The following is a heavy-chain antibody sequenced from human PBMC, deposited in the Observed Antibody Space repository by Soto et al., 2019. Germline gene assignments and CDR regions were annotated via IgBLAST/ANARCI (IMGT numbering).Heavy chain of an antibody. D-gene: IGHD3-3*01. Sequence: QAGGSMRLSCAASGFTFSSYAMSWVRQAAGKGLEWVSAISGSGGSTYYADSVKGRFTSSRDNSKNTLYLQRNSLRAEDTAVYYCANEGAVLRFLEWFPSEDYIASWGQGTLVTVSS. V-gene: IGHV3-23*01. CDR3: ANEGAVLRFLEWFPSEDYIAS. CDR2: ISGSGGST. CDR1: GFTFSSYA. J-gene: IGHJ4*02.